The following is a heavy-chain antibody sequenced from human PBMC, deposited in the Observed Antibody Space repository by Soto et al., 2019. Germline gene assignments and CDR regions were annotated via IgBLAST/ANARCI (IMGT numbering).Heavy chain of an antibody. CDR2: ICHGGGA. Sequence: SETLSLTCAVYGGSFSGYCWSWIRQTPGERLEWVGDICHGGGANYNPSLKSRVSFSMDPSKNQFSLKLSSVIAADTAVYYCARDLRFRGFYGMDVWGQGTKVTVSS. J-gene: IGHJ6*02. V-gene: IGHV4-34*01. CDR1: GGSFSGYC. D-gene: IGHD3-10*01. CDR3: ARDLRFRGFYGMDV.